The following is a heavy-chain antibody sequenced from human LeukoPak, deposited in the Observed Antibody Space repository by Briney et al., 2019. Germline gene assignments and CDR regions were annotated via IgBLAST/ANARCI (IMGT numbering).Heavy chain of an antibody. Sequence: PGGSLRLSCAVSGFTLSSYWMSWVRQAPGKGLEWVANIKEDGSQRSYVDSVKGRFTISRDNAKNTLYLQMNSLRAEDTAVYYCAGPPSSGWLSDAFDMWGQGTMVTVSS. CDR1: GFTLSSYW. J-gene: IGHJ3*02. V-gene: IGHV3-7*03. CDR3: AGPPSSGWLSDAFDM. CDR2: IKEDGSQR. D-gene: IGHD6-19*01.